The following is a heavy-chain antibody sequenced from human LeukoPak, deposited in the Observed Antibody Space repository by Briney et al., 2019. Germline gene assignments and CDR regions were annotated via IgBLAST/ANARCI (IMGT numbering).Heavy chain of an antibody. Sequence: QAGGSLRLSSVASGFTFSSYAMHWVRQAPGKGLVYVSVISSNGGSTYYVNSVKGRFTISRDNSKNTLYLQMGSLRAEDMAVYYCARDVDSGGNTPYGMDVWGQGTTVTVSS. CDR3: ARDVDSGGNTPYGMDV. J-gene: IGHJ6*02. CDR2: ISSNGGST. V-gene: IGHV3-64*01. CDR1: GFTFSSYA. D-gene: IGHD4/OR15-4a*01.